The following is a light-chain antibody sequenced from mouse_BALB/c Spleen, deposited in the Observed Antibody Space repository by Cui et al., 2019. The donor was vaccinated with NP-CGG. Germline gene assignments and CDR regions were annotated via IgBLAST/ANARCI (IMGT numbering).Light chain of an antibody. V-gene: IGLV1*01. J-gene: IGLJ1*01. CDR2: GTN. CDR3: ALLYSNHWV. CDR1: TGAVTTSNY. Sequence: AVVTQVSALTTSPGETVTLTCRSSTGAVTTSNYANWVQEKPDHLFTGLIGGTNNRAPGVPARSSGSLIGDKAALTITGAQTDDEAIYFCALLYSNHWVFGGGTKLTVL.